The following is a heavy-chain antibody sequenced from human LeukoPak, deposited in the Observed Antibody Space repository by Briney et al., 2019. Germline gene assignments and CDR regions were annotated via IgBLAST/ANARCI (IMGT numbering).Heavy chain of an antibody. J-gene: IGHJ3*02. CDR2: IYTSGST. CDR3: ARPTTIDAFDI. CDR1: GGAISSGSYY. D-gene: IGHD3-9*01. V-gene: IGHV4-61*02. Sequence: SQTLSLTCTVSGGAISSGSYYWSWIRQPAGKGLEWIGRIYTSGSTNYNPSLKSRVTISVDTSKNQFSLKLSSVTAADTAVYYCARPTTIDAFDIWGQGTMVTVSS.